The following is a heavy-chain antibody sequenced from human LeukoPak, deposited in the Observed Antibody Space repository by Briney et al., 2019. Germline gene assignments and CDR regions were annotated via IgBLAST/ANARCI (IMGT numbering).Heavy chain of an antibody. D-gene: IGHD3-3*02. V-gene: IGHV3-53*01. Sequence: PGGSLTLSCAASGFSVGSNYTNWVRQAPGKGLEWVSILYSGSTTYYTDSVKGRFTISRDNSRNTLYLHMTNLRVEDTAVYFCARVGDHFHWYLDLWGRGSLLTVSS. J-gene: IGHJ2*01. CDR1: GFSVGSNY. CDR2: LYSGSTT. CDR3: ARVGDHFHWYLDL.